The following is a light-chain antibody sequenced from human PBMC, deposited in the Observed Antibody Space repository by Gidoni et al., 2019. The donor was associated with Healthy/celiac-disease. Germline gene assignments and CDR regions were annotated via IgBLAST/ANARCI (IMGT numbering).Light chain of an antibody. V-gene: IGKV1-13*02. CDR1: QGISSS. Sequence: AILLTQSPSSLSASLGDRVTLTCRASQGISSSLAWYPQKPGKAPKLLIYDASSLESGVPSRFSGSGSGTEFTLTISSLRPEDVATEDYQQLNSYTRTFGGGTKVEIK. J-gene: IGKJ4*02. CDR3: QQLNSYTRT. CDR2: DAS.